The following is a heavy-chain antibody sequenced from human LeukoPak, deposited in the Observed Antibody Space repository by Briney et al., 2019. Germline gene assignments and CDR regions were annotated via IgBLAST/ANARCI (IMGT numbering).Heavy chain of an antibody. Sequence: GGSLRLSCAASGFTFSSYWMSWVRQAPGKGLEWVANVNQDVSETNYVDSVKGRFTISRDNAKKSLYLQMTSPTVEDTAVYYCARDRGYSSFDYWGQGTLVTVSS. CDR2: VNQDVSET. D-gene: IGHD4-23*01. CDR3: ARDRGYSSFDY. CDR1: GFTFSSYW. V-gene: IGHV3-7*01. J-gene: IGHJ4*02.